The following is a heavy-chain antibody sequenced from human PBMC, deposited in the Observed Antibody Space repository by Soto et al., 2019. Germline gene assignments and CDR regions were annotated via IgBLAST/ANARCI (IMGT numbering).Heavy chain of an antibody. CDR3: MLGSGWKDFDY. CDR1: GGSFSAYY. CDR2: INDGGRP. Sequence: ASETLSLTCAVYGGSFSAYYWSWIRQPPGKGLEWIGEINDGGRPNYNPSLKSRVTISVDTSKNQFSLKLSSVTAADTAVYYCMLGSGWKDFDYWGQGTLVTVSS. J-gene: IGHJ4*02. V-gene: IGHV4-34*01. D-gene: IGHD3-22*01.